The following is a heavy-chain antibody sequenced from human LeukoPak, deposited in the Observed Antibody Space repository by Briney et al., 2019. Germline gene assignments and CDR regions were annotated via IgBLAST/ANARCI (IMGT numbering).Heavy chain of an antibody. CDR3: ARGRDDFWSGHPRHFDY. J-gene: IGHJ4*02. CDR1: GGSISISHW. D-gene: IGHD3-3*01. V-gene: IGHV4-4*02. Sequence: SETLSLTCTVSGGSISISHWWTWVRQPPGKGLEWIGEVYHTGSTDYNASLKSRVTISVDESKNQFYLRLTSVTSADTAVYYCARGRDDFWSGHPRHFDYWGQGTLVTVSS. CDR2: VYHTGST.